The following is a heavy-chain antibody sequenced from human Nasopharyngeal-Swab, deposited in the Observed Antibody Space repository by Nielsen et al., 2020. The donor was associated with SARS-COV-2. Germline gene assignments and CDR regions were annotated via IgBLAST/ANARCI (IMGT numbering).Heavy chain of an antibody. CDR1: GFTFSNAW. CDR2: IKSKTDGGTT. V-gene: IGHV3-15*01. CDR3: ARSPYYYYMDV. D-gene: IGHD5-24*01. J-gene: IGHJ6*03. Sequence: GESLKISCAASGFTFSNAWMSWVRQAPGKGLEWVGRIKSKTDGGTTDYAAPVKGRFTISRDDSKNTLYLQMNSLKTEDTAVYYCARSPYYYYMDVWGKGTTVTVSS.